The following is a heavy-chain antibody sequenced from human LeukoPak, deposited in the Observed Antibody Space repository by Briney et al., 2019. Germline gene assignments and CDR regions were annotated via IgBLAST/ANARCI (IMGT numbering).Heavy chain of an antibody. D-gene: IGHD4-17*01. J-gene: IGHJ4*02. V-gene: IGHV1-58*01. CDR1: GFTFTSSA. Sequence: SVKVSCKASGFTFTSSAVQWVRQARGQRLEWIGWIVVGSGNTNYAQKFQERVTITRDMSTSTAYMELSSLRSEDTAVHYCAAEIPDYGDYVPLHYWGQGTLVTVSS. CDR2: IVVGSGNT. CDR3: AAEIPDYGDYVPLHY.